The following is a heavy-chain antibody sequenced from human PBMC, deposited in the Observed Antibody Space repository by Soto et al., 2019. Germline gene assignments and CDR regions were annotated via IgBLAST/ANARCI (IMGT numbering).Heavy chain of an antibody. CDR2: ITSNGGNT. CDR1: GFTFSSYA. CDR3: ARRIPFGYGMDV. D-gene: IGHD2-21*01. V-gene: IGHV3-64*01. Sequence: GGSLRLSXAASGFTFSSYAMHWVRQAPGKGLEYVSAITSNGGNTDYASSVKGRFTISRDNSKNTLYLQMGSLRAEDMAVYYCARRIPFGYGMDVWGQGTTVTVSS. J-gene: IGHJ6*02.